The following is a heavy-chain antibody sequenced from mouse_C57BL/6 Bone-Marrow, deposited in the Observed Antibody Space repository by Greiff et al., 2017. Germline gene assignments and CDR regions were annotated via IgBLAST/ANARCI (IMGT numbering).Heavy chain of an antibody. V-gene: IGHV5-6*02. CDR3: ARRPPFYYEYDGGYFDV. D-gene: IGHD2-4*01. Sequence: EVKLMESGGDLVKPGGSLKLSCAASGFTFSSYGMSWVRQTPDKRLEWVATISSGGSYTYYPDSVKGRFTISRDNAKNTLYLQMSSLKSEDTAMYYCARRPPFYYEYDGGYFDVWGTGTTVTVSS. J-gene: IGHJ1*03. CDR1: GFTFSSYG. CDR2: ISSGGSYT.